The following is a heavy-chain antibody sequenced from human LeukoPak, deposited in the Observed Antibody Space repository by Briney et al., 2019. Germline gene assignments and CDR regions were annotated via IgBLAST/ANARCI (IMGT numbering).Heavy chain of an antibody. D-gene: IGHD3-10*01. Sequence: GGSLRLSCAASGFTFSSYAMHWVRQAPGKGLEWVAVISYDGSNKYYADSVKGRFTISRDNSKNTLYLQMNSLRAEDTAVYYCARDGGYGSVYYFDYWGQGTLVTVPS. CDR1: GFTFSSYA. CDR3: ARDGGYGSVYYFDY. CDR2: ISYDGSNK. V-gene: IGHV3-30-3*01. J-gene: IGHJ4*02.